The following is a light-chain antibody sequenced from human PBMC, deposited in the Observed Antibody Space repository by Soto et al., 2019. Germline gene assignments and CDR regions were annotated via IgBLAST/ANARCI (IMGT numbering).Light chain of an antibody. CDR2: GAS. J-gene: IGKJ1*01. CDR3: QQYGSSPRT. CDR1: QSVSSSH. Sequence: EIVLTQSPGTLSLSPWERATLSCRASQSVSSSHLAWYQQKPGQAPRLLIFGASSRATGIPDRFGGSGSGTDFTLTISALETEDFAVYFCQQYGSSPRTFGQGTKVEIK. V-gene: IGKV3-20*01.